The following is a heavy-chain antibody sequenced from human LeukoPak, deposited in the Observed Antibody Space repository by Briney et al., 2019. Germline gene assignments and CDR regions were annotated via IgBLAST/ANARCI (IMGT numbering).Heavy chain of an antibody. J-gene: IGHJ5*02. CDR3: ARDTGPTYYDILTQTFDP. CDR2: IYAYASGSA. V-gene: IGHV4-4*07. D-gene: IGHD3-9*01. CDR1: GASIDNYY. Sequence: SETLSLTCTVSGASIDNYYWNWIRQPAGEGLEWLGHIYAYASGSANYNPSLKSRVTMTVDTSKNQFSLKLSSVTAADTAVYYCARDTGPTYYDILTQTFDPWGQGTLVTVSS.